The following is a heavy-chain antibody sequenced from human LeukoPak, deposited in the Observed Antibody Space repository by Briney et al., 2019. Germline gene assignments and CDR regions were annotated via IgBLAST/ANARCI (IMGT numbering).Heavy chain of an antibody. D-gene: IGHD2-15*01. CDR1: GGSISSGDYY. V-gene: IGHV4-61*08. CDR2: IYYSGST. J-gene: IGHJ3*02. Sequence: SETLSLTCTVSGGSISSGDYYWSWIRQPPGKGLEWIGYIYYSGSTNYNPSLKSRVTISVDTSKNQFSLKLSSVTAADTAVYYCARLVVVAATQYGAFDIWGQGTMVTVSS. CDR3: ARLVVVAATQYGAFDI.